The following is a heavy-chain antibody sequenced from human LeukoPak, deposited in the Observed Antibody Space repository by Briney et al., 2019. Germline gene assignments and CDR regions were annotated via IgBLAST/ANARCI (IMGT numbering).Heavy chain of an antibody. D-gene: IGHD6-19*01. CDR2: GDYSGGT. Sequence: SETLSLTCTVSGDSFSSVTDYWAWIRQPPGKGLERIAGGDYSGGTYYNPSLESRVAISADMSKNQFSLKLTSVTGADTAVYYCAGERGEEYSSGWYKRNYFDNWGQGIRVTVSS. V-gene: IGHV4-39*07. CDR3: AGERGEEYSSGWYKRNYFDN. CDR1: GDSFSSVTDY. J-gene: IGHJ4*02.